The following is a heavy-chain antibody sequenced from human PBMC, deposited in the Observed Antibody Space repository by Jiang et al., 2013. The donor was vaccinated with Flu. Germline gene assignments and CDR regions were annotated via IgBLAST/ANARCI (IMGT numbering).Heavy chain of an antibody. V-gene: IGHV4-39*01. CDR3: ARQAGD. CDR2: SIIVGAP. D-gene: IGHD4-17*01. CDR1: SSSSYY. Sequence: SSSSYYWGWIRPAPTEGAWSGLGVSIIVGAPTYNPSLKSRVTISVDTSKNQFSLKLSSVTAADTAVYYCARQAGDWGQGTLVTVSS. J-gene: IGHJ4*02.